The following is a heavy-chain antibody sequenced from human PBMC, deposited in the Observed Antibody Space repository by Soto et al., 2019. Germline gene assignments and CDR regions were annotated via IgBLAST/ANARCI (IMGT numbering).Heavy chain of an antibody. J-gene: IGHJ1*01. Sequence: QVQLVESGGGVVQPGRSLRLSCAASGFTFSNFGMHWVRQAPGKGLEWLSIIWHDGSDKHYAGSVKDRFTVSRDNSKITLCLQGKSLRDDDTRVYSCARVGLEWSACGGDCFTVEDWGQCTLVTVS. CDR2: IWHDGSDK. CDR3: ARVGLEWSACGGDCFTVED. D-gene: IGHD2-21*02. CDR1: GFTFSNFG. V-gene: IGHV3-33*01.